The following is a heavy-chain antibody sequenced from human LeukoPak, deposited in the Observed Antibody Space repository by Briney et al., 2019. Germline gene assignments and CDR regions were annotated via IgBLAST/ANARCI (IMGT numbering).Heavy chain of an antibody. CDR2: IRGSGDST. J-gene: IGHJ4*02. V-gene: IGHV3-23*01. CDR3: AKYLSGYGTRY. CDR1: GFTFSTYA. Sequence: PGGSLRLSCAPSGFTFSTYAMSWVRQAPGKGLEWVSAIRGSGDSTYYADSVKGRFTISRDSSKNTLYLQMNSLRAEDTAVYYCAKYLSGYGTRYWGQGTLVTVSS. D-gene: IGHD5-12*01.